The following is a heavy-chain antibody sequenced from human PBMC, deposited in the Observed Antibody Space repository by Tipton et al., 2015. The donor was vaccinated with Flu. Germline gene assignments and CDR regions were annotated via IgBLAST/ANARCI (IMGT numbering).Heavy chain of an antibody. J-gene: IGHJ5*02. V-gene: IGHV4-30-4*01. CDR1: GGSISSGDYY. Sequence: LRLSCTVSGGSISSGDYYWSWIRQPPGKGLEWIGYFYYSGSTYYNPSLKSRGTISVDTSKNQFYLKLSSVTAADTAVYYCAREGYTVTTRWFDPWGQGTLVTVSS. CDR2: FYYSGST. D-gene: IGHD4-17*01. CDR3: AREGYTVTTRWFDP.